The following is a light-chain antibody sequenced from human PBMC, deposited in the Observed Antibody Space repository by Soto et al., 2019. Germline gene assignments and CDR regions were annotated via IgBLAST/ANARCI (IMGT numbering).Light chain of an antibody. J-gene: IGKJ1*01. CDR3: QQYNNWPWT. CDR2: GES. V-gene: IGKV3-15*01. CDR1: QSISDT. Sequence: EIVMAQWAGTLSVSPGGRVTLACRASQSISDTIAWYQQKPGQATRLLIYGESARATGFPARFSGSGSGTDFTLTISSLQSEDFAVYYCQQYNNWPWTFGQGTKVDI.